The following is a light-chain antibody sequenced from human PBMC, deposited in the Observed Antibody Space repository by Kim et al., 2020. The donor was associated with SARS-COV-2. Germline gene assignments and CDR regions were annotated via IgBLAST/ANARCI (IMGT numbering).Light chain of an antibody. CDR1: QSVSSSY. CDR3: QQYGSSPSYT. J-gene: IGKJ2*01. CDR2: GAS. V-gene: IGKV3-20*01. Sequence: EIVLTQSPGTLSLSPGKRATLSCRASQSVSSSYLAWYQQKPGQAPRLLIYGASSRATGIPDRFSGSGSGTDFTLTISRLEPEDFAVYYCQQYGSSPSYTFGQGTKLEI.